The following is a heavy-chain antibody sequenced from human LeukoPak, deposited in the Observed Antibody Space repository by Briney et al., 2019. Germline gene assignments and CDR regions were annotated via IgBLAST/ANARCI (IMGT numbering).Heavy chain of an antibody. Sequence: PSETLSLTCAVYGGSFSGYYWSWIRQPPGKGLEWIGEINHSGSTNYNPSLKSRVTISVDTSKNQFSLKLSSVTAADTAVYYCARRFPCSGYYYPCAFDIWGQGTMVTVSS. CDR1: GGSFSGYY. D-gene: IGHD3-22*01. CDR2: INHSGST. J-gene: IGHJ3*02. CDR3: ARRFPCSGYYYPCAFDI. V-gene: IGHV4-34*01.